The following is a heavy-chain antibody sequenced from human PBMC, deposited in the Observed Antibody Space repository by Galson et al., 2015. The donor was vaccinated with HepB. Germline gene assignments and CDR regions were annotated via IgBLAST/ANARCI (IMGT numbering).Heavy chain of an antibody. D-gene: IGHD4-17*01. V-gene: IGHV1-69*13. CDR2: IIPIFGTA. Sequence: SVKVSCKASGGTFSSYAISWVRQAPGQGLEWMGGIIPIFGTANYAQKFQGRVTITADESTSTAYMELSSLRSEDTAVYYCARPHGYGDFENWFDPWGQGTLVTVSS. CDR1: GGTFSSYA. J-gene: IGHJ5*02. CDR3: ARPHGYGDFENWFDP.